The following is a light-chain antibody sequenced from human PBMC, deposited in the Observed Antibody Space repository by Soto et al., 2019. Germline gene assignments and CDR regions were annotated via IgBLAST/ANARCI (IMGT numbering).Light chain of an antibody. Sequence: EIVLTQSPGTLSLSPGQRATLSCRASQSLSSNYLAWYEQKPGQAPSLLIYGASTRATGIPDRFSGSGSGTDFTLTINKVEPEDVAVYYCHQSGSSPFNFGQGTKLEIK. CDR3: HQSGSSPFN. CDR1: QSLSSNY. J-gene: IGKJ2*01. CDR2: GAS. V-gene: IGKV3-20*01.